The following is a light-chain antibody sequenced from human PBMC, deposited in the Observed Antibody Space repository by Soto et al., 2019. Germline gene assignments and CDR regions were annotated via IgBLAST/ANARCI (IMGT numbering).Light chain of an antibody. Sequence: DIQLTQSPSFLSASVKDRVTITCRASQGISSYLAWYQQKPGKAPNLLIYAASTLQSGVPSRFSGSGSGTDFTLTISSLQPEDFARYYCQQLSSYPRTFGQGTRLEIK. CDR2: AAS. CDR3: QQLSSYPRT. V-gene: IGKV1-9*01. CDR1: QGISSY. J-gene: IGKJ5*01.